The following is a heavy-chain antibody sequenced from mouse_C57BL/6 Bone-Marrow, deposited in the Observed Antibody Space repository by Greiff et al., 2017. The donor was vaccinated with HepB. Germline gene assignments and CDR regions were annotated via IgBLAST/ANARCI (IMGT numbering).Heavy chain of an antibody. Sequence: VQLQQSGPGMVKPSQSLSLTCTVTGYSITSGYDWHWIRHFPGNKLEWMGYISYSGSTNYNPSLKSRISITHDTSKNHFFLKLNSVTTEDTATYYCAREGVWSYAMDYWGQGTSVTVSS. D-gene: IGHD2-10*02. J-gene: IGHJ4*01. CDR2: ISYSGST. CDR1: GYSITSGYD. V-gene: IGHV3-1*01. CDR3: AREGVWSYAMDY.